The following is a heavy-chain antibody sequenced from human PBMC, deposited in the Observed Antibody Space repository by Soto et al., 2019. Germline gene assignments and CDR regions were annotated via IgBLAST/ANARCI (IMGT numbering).Heavy chain of an antibody. CDR1: GYTFTSYG. D-gene: IGHD3-10*01. J-gene: IGHJ6*03. Sequence: ASVKVSCKASGYTFTSYGISWVRQAPGQGLEWMGWISAYNGNTNYAQKLQGRVTMTTDTSTSTAYMELRGLRSDDTAVYYCARANYYGSGIGYMDVWGKGTTVTVSS. CDR2: ISAYNGNT. CDR3: ARANYYGSGIGYMDV. V-gene: IGHV1-18*01.